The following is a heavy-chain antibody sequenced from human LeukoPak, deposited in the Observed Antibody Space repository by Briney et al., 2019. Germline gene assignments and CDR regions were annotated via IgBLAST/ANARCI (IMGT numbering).Heavy chain of an antibody. CDR3: VKDETGSSWYN. CDR1: GFTFSSYY. Sequence: GGSLRLSCAASGFTFSSYYMCWVRQAPGKGLEWVSSIGRSGSGTYYADSVKGRFTTSRDNSKNTLYLQMNSLRAEDTAIYYCVKDETGSSWYNWGQGTLVTVSS. D-gene: IGHD6-13*01. V-gene: IGHV3-23*01. CDR2: IGRSGSGT. J-gene: IGHJ4*02.